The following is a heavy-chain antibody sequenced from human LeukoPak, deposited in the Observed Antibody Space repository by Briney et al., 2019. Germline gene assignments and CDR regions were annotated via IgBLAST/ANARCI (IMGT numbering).Heavy chain of an antibody. Sequence: PGGSLRLSCVASGFTFSSYAMSWVRQAPGKGLEWVSAISGSGGSTYYADSVKGRFTISRDNSKNTLYLQMNSLRAEDTAVYYCAKDSYYDFWSGSILRTGVYWGQGTLVTASS. D-gene: IGHD3-3*01. J-gene: IGHJ4*02. V-gene: IGHV3-23*01. CDR1: GFTFSSYA. CDR2: ISGSGGST. CDR3: AKDSYYDFWSGSILRTGVY.